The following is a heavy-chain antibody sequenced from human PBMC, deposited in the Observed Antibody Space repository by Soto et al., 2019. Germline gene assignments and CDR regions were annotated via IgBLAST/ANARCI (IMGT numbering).Heavy chain of an antibody. J-gene: IGHJ3*02. V-gene: IGHV4-31*03. Sequence: QVQLQESGPGLVKPSQTLSLTCTVSGGSISSGGYYWSWIRQHPGKGLEWIGYIYYSGSTYYNPSLKSRVTISGDTSKNQFSLKLSSVTAADTAVYYCARADIVVVPAAMPRDAFDIWGQGTMVTVSS. CDR2: IYYSGST. CDR3: ARADIVVVPAAMPRDAFDI. CDR1: GGSISSGGYY. D-gene: IGHD2-2*01.